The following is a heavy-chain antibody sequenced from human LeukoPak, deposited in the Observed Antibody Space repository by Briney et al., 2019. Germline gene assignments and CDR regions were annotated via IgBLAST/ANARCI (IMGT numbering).Heavy chain of an antibody. Sequence: GGSLRLSCAASGFTFSDYYMSWIRQAPGKGLEWVSYISSSSDIIHYADSVKGRFTISRDNSKNTLYLQMNSLRAEDTAVYYCARWIAVAALGAFDIWGQGTMVTVSS. J-gene: IGHJ3*02. V-gene: IGHV3-11*01. CDR3: ARWIAVAALGAFDI. D-gene: IGHD6-19*01. CDR1: GFTFSDYY. CDR2: ISSSSDII.